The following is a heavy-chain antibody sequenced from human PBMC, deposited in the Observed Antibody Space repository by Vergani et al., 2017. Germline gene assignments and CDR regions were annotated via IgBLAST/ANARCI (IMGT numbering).Heavy chain of an antibody. D-gene: IGHD6-19*01. V-gene: IGHV3-74*01. CDR3: TRLAGTLN. J-gene: IGHJ4*02. Sequence: EVQLVESGGGLAQPGGSLRLSCAASGFTFSSYWMHWVRQAPGKGLVWVSRINSDGSTTSYADSMKGRFTISRDNAKNTLYLQMNSLRVEDTAIHYCTRLAGTLNWGQGTLVTVSS. CDR2: INSDGSTT. CDR1: GFTFSSYW.